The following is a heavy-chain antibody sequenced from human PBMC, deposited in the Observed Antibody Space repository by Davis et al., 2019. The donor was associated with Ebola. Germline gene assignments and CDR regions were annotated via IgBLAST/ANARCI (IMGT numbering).Heavy chain of an antibody. J-gene: IGHJ3*02. D-gene: IGHD2-8*01. CDR1: GFAFSSYA. CDR2: ISGSGSNT. V-gene: IGHV3-23*01. CDR3: AKGIMVYAYDAFDI. Sequence: PGGSLRLSCAASGFAFSSYAMNWVRQAPGKGLEWVSGISGSGSNTYYADFPGSVRGRFTISRDNSKNTLYLQMDSLRIEDTAVYYCAKGIMVYAYDAFDIWGQGTMVTVSS.